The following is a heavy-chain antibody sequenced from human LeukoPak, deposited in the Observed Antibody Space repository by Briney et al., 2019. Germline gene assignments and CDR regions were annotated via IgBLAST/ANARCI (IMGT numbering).Heavy chain of an antibody. CDR1: GFPFSSHA. D-gene: IGHD2-15*01. V-gene: IGHV3-23*01. CDR2: ISNGKT. CDR3: VREAGYCAPVCVKTNWYDP. J-gene: IGHJ5*02. Sequence: GGSLRLSCAASGFPFSSHAMSWVRQPPGKGLEWVAAISNGKTYYADSVRGRFAISRDDSTNTVYLHMNSLRDEDTALYHCVREAGYCAPVCVKTNWYDPWGQGTLVTVSS.